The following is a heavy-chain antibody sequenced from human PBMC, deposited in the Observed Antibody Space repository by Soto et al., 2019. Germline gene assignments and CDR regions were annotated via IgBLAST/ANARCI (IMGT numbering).Heavy chain of an antibody. Sequence: DVQLVESGGGLIQPGGSLRLSCEASGLTVTGKKYVAWVRQAPGKGLEWVLGVYDTDGIYYADSVKGRFTSSRDNSKTIVYLEMNSLTPDDTAVYYCATGRLREHAYDIWGVGTTVTVSS. CDR3: ATGRLREHAYDI. D-gene: IGHD4-17*01. J-gene: IGHJ3*02. CDR1: GLTVTGKKY. CDR2: VYDTDGI. V-gene: IGHV3-53*01.